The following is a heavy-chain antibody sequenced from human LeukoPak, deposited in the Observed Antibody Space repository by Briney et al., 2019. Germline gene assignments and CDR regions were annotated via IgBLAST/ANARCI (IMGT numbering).Heavy chain of an antibody. V-gene: IGHV3-7*01. CDR2: IKQDGSER. Sequence: GGSLRLSCAASGFIISSYWMTWVRQAPGKGLEWVANIKQDGSERNYVDSVRGRFTVSRDNAKNSLYLQMNSLRVEDTAVYYCARDRGRSSSWDHYYYYYGMDVWGQGTTVTVSS. J-gene: IGHJ6*02. CDR1: GFIISSYW. CDR3: ARDRGRSSSWDHYYYYYGMDV. D-gene: IGHD6-13*01.